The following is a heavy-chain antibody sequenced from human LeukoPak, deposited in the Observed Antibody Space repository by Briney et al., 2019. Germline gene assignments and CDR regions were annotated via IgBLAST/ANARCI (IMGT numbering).Heavy chain of an antibody. D-gene: IGHD1-7*01. CDR1: GFTFNYAW. CDR3: TTDEDWNYARKDV. Sequence: GGSLRLSCAASGFTFNYAWMSWVRQVPGKGLEWVGQTVSEIDGGTTDYATPVKGRFTISRDDSKSTLYLQMNSLKVEDTAVYYCTTDEDWNYARKDVWGQGATVIVSS. V-gene: IGHV3-15*04. J-gene: IGHJ6*02. CDR2: TVSEIDGGTT.